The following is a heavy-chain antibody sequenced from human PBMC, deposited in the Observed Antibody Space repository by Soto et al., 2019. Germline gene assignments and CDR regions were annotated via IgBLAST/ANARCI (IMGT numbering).Heavy chain of an antibody. V-gene: IGHV1-69*01. D-gene: IGHD4-17*01. CDR2: IIPIFGTA. CDR1: GGTFSSYA. CDR3: ARSSLLYGDYSSGWFDP. Sequence: QVQLVQSGAEVKKPGSSVKVSCKASGGTFSSYAISWVRQAPGQGLEWMGGIIPIFGTANYAQKFQGRVTITADESTSTAYMELRSLRSEDTAVYYWARSSLLYGDYSSGWFDPWGQGTLVTVSS. J-gene: IGHJ5*02.